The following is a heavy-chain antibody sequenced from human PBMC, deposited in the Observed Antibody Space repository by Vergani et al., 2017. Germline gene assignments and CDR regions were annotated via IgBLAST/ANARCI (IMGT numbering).Heavy chain of an antibody. CDR3: ARDLGGGNSDY. Sequence: QLQLQESGPGLVKPSETLSLTCTVSGGSISNNNYYWGWIRQPPGKGLEWIGSIYYSGSTYYTPSLKSRVTISVDTSKNQFSLRLSSVTAADTAVYYCARDLGGGNSDYWGQGTLVTGSS. CDR1: GGSISNNNYY. CDR2: IYYSGST. V-gene: IGHV4-39*07. J-gene: IGHJ4*02. D-gene: IGHD2-15*01.